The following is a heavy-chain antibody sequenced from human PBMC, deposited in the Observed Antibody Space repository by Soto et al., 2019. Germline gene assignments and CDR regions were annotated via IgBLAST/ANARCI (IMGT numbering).Heavy chain of an antibody. V-gene: IGHV3-30-3*01. Sequence: QVXLXXSXXGVVXPGXXXXXXCAASXFXFSNYAMHWVRQAPGXXXXXXXXISYDGTNKYYADSVKGRFTISXXXXXXXXXXXXXXXXXXXXXXXYCAREPRIAAGGPYFYYYGMDVWGQGTTVTVSS. D-gene: IGHD6-13*01. CDR2: ISYDGTNK. CDR3: AREPRIAAGGPYFYYYGMDV. J-gene: IGHJ6*02. CDR1: XFXFSNYA.